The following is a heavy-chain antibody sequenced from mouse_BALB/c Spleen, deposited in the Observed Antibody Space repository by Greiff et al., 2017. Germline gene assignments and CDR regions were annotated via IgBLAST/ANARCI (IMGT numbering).Heavy chain of an antibody. CDR2: ISYSGST. D-gene: IGHD2-1*01. CDR1: GYSITSDYA. J-gene: IGHJ3*01. CDR3: AGGNYEGFAY. V-gene: IGHV3-2*02. Sequence: EVQGVESGPGLVKPSQSLSLTCTVTGYSITSDYAWNWIRQFPGNKLEWMGYISYSGSTSYNPSLKSRISITRDTSKNQFFLQLNSVTTEDTATYYCAGGNYEGFAYWGQGTLVTVSA.